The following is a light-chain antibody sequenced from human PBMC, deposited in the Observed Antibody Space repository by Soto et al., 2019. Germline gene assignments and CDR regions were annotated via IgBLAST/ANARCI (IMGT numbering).Light chain of an antibody. Sequence: EIVLTQSPATLSVSPGGRVTLSCRASQNVMYNLAWYQQKPGQAPRLLVYGASTRATDAPPRFRGSGSGTEFRLTISSLQSEDYATYFCHQYTSCPRTFGQGSRVEIK. CDR1: QNVMYN. CDR3: HQYTSCPRT. CDR2: GAS. J-gene: IGKJ1*01. V-gene: IGKV3-15*01.